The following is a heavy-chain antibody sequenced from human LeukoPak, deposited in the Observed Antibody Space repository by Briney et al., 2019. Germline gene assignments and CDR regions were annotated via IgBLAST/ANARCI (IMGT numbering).Heavy chain of an antibody. V-gene: IGHV1-3*01. J-gene: IGHJ6*02. CDR2: INAGNGNT. Sequence: GASVKVSFKASGYTFTSYAMHWVRQAPGQRLEWMGWINAGNGNTKYSQKFQGRVTITADESTSTAYMELSSLRSEDTAVYYCARVIVVVPAAIYYYYGMDVWGQGTTVTVSS. D-gene: IGHD2-2*01. CDR3: ARVIVVVPAAIYYYYGMDV. CDR1: GYTFTSYA.